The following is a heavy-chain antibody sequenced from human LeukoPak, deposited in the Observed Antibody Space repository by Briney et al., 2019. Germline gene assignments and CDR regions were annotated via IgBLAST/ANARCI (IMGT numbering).Heavy chain of an antibody. CDR1: GGSISSYY. Sequence: SETLSLTCSVSGGSISSYYWSWIRQSPGKGLEWIGYIYYSGSTNYNPSLKDRVTISVDTSKNQFSLKLSSVTAADTAVYYCARAHYDFWSGPGEFWGQGTLVTVSS. CDR2: IYYSGST. J-gene: IGHJ4*02. CDR3: ARAHYDFWSGPGEF. D-gene: IGHD3-3*01. V-gene: IGHV4-59*08.